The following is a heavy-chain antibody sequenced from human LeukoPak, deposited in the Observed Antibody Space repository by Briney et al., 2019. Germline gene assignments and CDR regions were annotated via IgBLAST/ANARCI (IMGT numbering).Heavy chain of an antibody. Sequence: ASVKVSCKASRGTFSSYAINWVRQAPGQGLEWMGGIIPIFGTANYAQKFQGRVTITADESTSTAYMELSRLRSDDTAVYYCAKDTAMAYYFDYWGQGTLVTVSS. CDR2: IIPIFGTA. CDR3: AKDTAMAYYFDY. D-gene: IGHD5-18*01. V-gene: IGHV1-69*13. J-gene: IGHJ4*02. CDR1: RGTFSSYA.